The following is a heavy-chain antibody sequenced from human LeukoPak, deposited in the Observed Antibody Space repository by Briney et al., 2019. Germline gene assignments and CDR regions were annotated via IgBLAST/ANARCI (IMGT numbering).Heavy chain of an antibody. D-gene: IGHD1-26*01. CDR1: GGSISSYY. CDR3: ARWGATVFDY. CDR2: IYYSGST. J-gene: IGHJ4*02. Sequence: SETLSLTCTVSGGSISSYYWSWIRQPSGKGLEWIGYIYYSGSTNYNPSLKSRVTISVDTSKNQFSLKLSSVTAADTAVYYCARWGATVFDYWGQGTLVTVSS. V-gene: IGHV4-59*08.